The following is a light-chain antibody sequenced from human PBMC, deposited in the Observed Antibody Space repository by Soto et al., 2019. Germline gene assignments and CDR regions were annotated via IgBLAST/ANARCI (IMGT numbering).Light chain of an antibody. J-gene: IGKJ1*01. V-gene: IGKV1-27*01. CDR2: AES. CDR1: QGISNY. Sequence: DIQMTQSPSSLSASVGDRVTITCRASQGISNYLAWYQQKPGKVPKLLIYAESTLHSGVPARISGSGSGTDFTLTISSLQPEDVATYYCHKYNSAPRTFGQGTKVEIK. CDR3: HKYNSAPRT.